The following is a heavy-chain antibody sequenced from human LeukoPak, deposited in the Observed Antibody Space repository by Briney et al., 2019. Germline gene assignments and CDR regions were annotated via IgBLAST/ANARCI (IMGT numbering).Heavy chain of an antibody. D-gene: IGHD3-9*01. CDR2: IYYSGRT. V-gene: IGHV4-59*01. CDR1: GGSISSYY. J-gene: IGHJ3*02. Sequence: SETLSLTCSVSGGSISSYYWSWIRQPPGKVLEWLGYIYYSGRTNYNPSLKSRVTISVDTSKNQFSLTLSSVTAADTAVYYCAGALRYFDWLGSRAFDIWGQGTMVTVSS. CDR3: AGALRYFDWLGSRAFDI.